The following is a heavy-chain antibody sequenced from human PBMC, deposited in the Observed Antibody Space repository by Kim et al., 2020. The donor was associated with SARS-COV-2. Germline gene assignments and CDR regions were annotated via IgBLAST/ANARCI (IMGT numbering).Heavy chain of an antibody. J-gene: IGHJ4*02. D-gene: IGHD3-10*01. CDR2: ISSSGTT. CDR3: ARGLGSYVF. Sequence: SETLSLTCSDSGVSTTSGRYSWSWVRQPAGKGLEWLGRISSSGTTNYNPSLRNRGTISADASSENFSLNLTSVTAADTAIYYCARGLGSYVFWGRGILVTVSS. CDR1: GVSTTSGRYS. V-gene: IGHV4-61*02.